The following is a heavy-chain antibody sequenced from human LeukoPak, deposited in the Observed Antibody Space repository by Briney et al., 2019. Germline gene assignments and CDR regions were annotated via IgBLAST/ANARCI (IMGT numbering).Heavy chain of an antibody. V-gene: IGHV4-59*08. J-gene: IGHJ4*02. D-gene: IGHD6-19*01. CDR1: GDSITSYY. Sequence: PSETLSLTCTVSGDSITSYYWSWIRQPPGKGLEWVGSIYYSGSTNYNPSLKSRRTISVDTSKSQFSLKLSSVTAADTAMYYCARLGRQSTGWYFDYWGQGTLVTVSS. CDR2: IYYSGST. CDR3: ARLGRQSTGWYFDY.